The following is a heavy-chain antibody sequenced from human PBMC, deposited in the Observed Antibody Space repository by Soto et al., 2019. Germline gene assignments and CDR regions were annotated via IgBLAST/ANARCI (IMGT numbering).Heavy chain of an antibody. V-gene: IGHV3-21*06. Sequence: ESGGGLVKPGGSLRLSCAASGFTYTRYSMNWVRQAPGKGLEWVSSISSTTNYIYYGDSMKGRFTISRNNAKNSLYLEMNCLRPEDTAVYYCARESEDLTSNFDYWGQGTLVTVSS. J-gene: IGHJ4*02. CDR1: GFTYTRYS. CDR2: ISSTTNYI. CDR3: ARESEDLTSNFDY.